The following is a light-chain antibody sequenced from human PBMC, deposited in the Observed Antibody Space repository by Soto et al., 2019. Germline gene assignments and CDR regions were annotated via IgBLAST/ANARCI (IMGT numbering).Light chain of an antibody. J-gene: IGKJ4*01. V-gene: IGKV1-5*01. CDR1: QSISSW. CDR2: DAS. Sequence: IHMTHSPATLSASVLYRVTITCLSSQSISSWLAWYQQKLGRAPRLLIYDASSLESGVPSRFSGSGYGTEFTLTISSLQPDDFATYYCQQYNTYSSLTFGGGTKVDI. CDR3: QQYNTYSSLT.